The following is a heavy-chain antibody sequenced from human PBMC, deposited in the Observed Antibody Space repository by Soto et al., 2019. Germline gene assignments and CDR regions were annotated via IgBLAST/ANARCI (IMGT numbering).Heavy chain of an antibody. V-gene: IGHV3-23*01. CDR3: AKDLLRYFDWLFGFDY. CDR2: ISGSGGST. D-gene: IGHD3-9*01. CDR1: GFTFSSYA. Sequence: GGSLRLSFAASGFTFSSYAMSWVRQAPGKGLEWVSAISGSGGSTYYADSVKGRFTISRDNSKNTLYLQMNSLRAEDTAVYYCAKDLLRYFDWLFGFDYWGQRTLVTVSS. J-gene: IGHJ4*02.